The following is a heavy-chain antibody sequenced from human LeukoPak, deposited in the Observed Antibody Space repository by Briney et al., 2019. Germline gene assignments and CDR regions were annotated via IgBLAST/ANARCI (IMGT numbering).Heavy chain of an antibody. CDR2: INHSGST. J-gene: IGHJ6*02. D-gene: IGHD3-10*01. Sequence: GSLRLSCAASGFTFSSYWMHWVRQPPGKGLEWIGEINHSGSTNYNPSLKSRVTISVDTSKNQFSLKLSSVTAADTAVYYCARGRWQFGELRHYYGMDVWGQGTTVTVSS. CDR3: ARGRWQFGELRHYYGMDV. V-gene: IGHV4-34*01. CDR1: GFTFSSYW.